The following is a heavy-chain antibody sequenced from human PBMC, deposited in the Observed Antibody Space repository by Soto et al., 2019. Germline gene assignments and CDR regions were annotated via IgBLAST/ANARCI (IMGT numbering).Heavy chain of an antibody. Sequence: HPGGSLRLSCAASGFTFSSYAMSWVRQAPGKGLEWVSAISGSGGSTYYADSVKGRFTISRDNSKNTLYLQMNSLRAEDTAVYYCAKDGGYNQYYFDYWGQGTLVTVSS. D-gene: IGHD5-12*01. CDR1: GFTFSSYA. V-gene: IGHV3-23*01. CDR3: AKDGGYNQYYFDY. J-gene: IGHJ4*02. CDR2: ISGSGGST.